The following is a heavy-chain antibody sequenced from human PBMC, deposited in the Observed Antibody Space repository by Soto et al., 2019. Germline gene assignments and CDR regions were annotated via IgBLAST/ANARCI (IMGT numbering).Heavy chain of an antibody. J-gene: IGHJ4*02. CDR1: GASINSANNY. Sequence: HVQLQESGPGLVKPSQTLSLTCSVSGASINSANNYWSWIRQLPGKCLEWIGFISYTGKTYYNPPLKRRVTISVDTSENQFSLNLTSVAAADTAVYYCARTTYNDLFISDFWGQGTLVTVSS. CDR3: ARTTYNDLFISDF. D-gene: IGHD3-9*01. V-gene: IGHV4-31*03. CDR2: ISYTGKT.